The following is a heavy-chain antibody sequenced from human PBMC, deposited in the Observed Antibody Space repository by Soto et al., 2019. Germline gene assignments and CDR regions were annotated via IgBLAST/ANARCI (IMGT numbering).Heavy chain of an antibody. Sequence: EVQLVESGGGLVQPGGSLRLSCAASGFTFSDHYMDWVRQAPGKGLEWVGRIRNRPNSYTTQYAAFVKGRFAVLRDDSENLVYLQMNYLKTEDTAVYYCVRDSGRGFYFDYWGQGAQVTVSS. D-gene: IGHD3-10*01. V-gene: IGHV3-72*01. CDR3: VRDSGRGFYFDY. J-gene: IGHJ4*02. CDR2: IRNRPNSYTT. CDR1: GFTFSDHY.